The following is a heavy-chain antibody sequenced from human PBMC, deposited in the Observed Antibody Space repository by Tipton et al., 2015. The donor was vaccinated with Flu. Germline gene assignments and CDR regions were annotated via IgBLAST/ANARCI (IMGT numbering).Heavy chain of an antibody. CDR1: GGAISSSNYY. Sequence: GLVKPSQTLSLTCTVSGGAISSSNYYWTWIRQPAGKGLEWIGQIYTSGSTKYNPSLKSRVTMSLDTSKNQFPLKLSSVTAADTAMYYCARDYGDLNWFDPWGQGTLVTVSS. CDR2: IYTSGST. D-gene: IGHD4-17*01. J-gene: IGHJ5*02. V-gene: IGHV4-61*02. CDR3: ARDYGDLNWFDP.